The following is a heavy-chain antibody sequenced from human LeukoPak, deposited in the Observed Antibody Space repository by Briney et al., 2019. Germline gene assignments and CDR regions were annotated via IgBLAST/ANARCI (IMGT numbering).Heavy chain of an antibody. J-gene: IGHJ2*01. CDR3: AREEDYSNSGYWYFDL. V-gene: IGHV4-34*01. CDR1: GGSFSGYY. Sequence: SETLSLTCAVYGGSFSGYYWSWIRQPPGKGLEWIGEINHSGSTNYNPSLKSRVTISVDTTKNQFSLKLSSVTAADTAVYYCAREEDYSNSGYWYFDLWGRGTLVTVSS. D-gene: IGHD4-11*01. CDR2: INHSGST.